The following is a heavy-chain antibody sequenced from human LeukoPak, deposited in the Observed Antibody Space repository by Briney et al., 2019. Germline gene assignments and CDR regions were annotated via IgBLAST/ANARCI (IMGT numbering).Heavy chain of an antibody. CDR1: EFTFSDYY. D-gene: IGHD3-3*01. J-gene: IGHJ4*02. CDR2: ISSSGSTI. CDR3: ARWDYDFWSGYLDY. V-gene: IGHV3-11*04. Sequence: GGSLRLSCAASEFTFSDYYMSWIRQAPGKGLEWVSYISSSGSTIYYADSVKGRFTISRDNAKNTLYLQMNSLRAEDTAAYYCARWDYDFWSGYLDYWGQGTLVTVSS.